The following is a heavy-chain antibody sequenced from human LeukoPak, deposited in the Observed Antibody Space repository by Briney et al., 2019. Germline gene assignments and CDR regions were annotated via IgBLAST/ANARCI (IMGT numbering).Heavy chain of an antibody. CDR2: IYTSGST. J-gene: IGHJ4*02. CDR3: AGYYYDSSGYSDY. D-gene: IGHD3-22*01. CDR1: GGSFSGSYY. Sequence: SETLSLTCAVYGGSFSGSYYWSWIRQPAGKGLEWIGRIYTSGSTNYNPSLKSRVTISVDTSKNQFSLKLSSVTAADTAVYYCAGYYYDSSGYSDYWGQGTLVTVSS. V-gene: IGHV4-59*10.